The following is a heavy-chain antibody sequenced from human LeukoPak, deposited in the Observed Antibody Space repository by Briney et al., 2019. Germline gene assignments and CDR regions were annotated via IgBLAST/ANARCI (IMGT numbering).Heavy chain of an antibody. J-gene: IGHJ4*02. D-gene: IGHD2-2*01. CDR1: GGSFTGYY. CDR2: ISPRGT. CDR3: ASDSYSSTGYY. V-gene: IGHV4-34*01. Sequence: PSETLSLTCVMYGGSFTGYYWSWIRQFPGKGLEWIGEISPRGTTYNPSLKSRVTISLDTTKNQFSLILTSMSAADAAVYFCASDSYSSTGYYWSQGTLVTVSS.